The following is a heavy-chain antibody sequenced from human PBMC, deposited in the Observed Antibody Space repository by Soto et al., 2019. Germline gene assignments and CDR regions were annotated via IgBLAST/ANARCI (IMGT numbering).Heavy chain of an antibody. D-gene: IGHD2-2*02. CDR2: IYHSGST. V-gene: IGHV4-39*07. Sequence: PSETLSLTCTVSGDSISSRLYYWGWIRQPPGKGLEWIGEIYHSGSTYYNPSLKSRVTISVDTSKSQFSLSLTSVTAADTAVYYCATRTPIPLWGQGTLVTVSS. CDR3: ATRTPIPL. J-gene: IGHJ4*02. CDR1: GDSISSRLYY.